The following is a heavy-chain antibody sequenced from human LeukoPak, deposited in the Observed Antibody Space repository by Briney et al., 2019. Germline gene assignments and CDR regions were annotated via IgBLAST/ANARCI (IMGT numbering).Heavy chain of an antibody. D-gene: IGHD3-10*01. CDR3: ARDGGSGSFHVY. V-gene: IGHV4-31*03. Sequence: SQTRSLTCSVSGGSFSSGGFYWSWIRQHPGKGLEWIGYIYYSGSTYYNPSLKSRVAISVDTSKNQFSLKLSSVTAADTAVYYCARDGGSGSFHVYWGQGTLVTVSS. CDR2: IYYSGST. J-gene: IGHJ4*02. CDR1: GGSFSSGGFY.